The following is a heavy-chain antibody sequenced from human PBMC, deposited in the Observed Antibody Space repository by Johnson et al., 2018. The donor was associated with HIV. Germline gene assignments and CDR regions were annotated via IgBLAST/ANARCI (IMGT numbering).Heavy chain of an antibody. CDR2: IRSRAYGGTT. CDR3: RSHGTTDDAFDF. Sequence: VQLVESGGGLVQPGRSLRLSCTASGFTFGDYAMSWVRQAPGKGLEWVGFIRSRAYGGTTEYAASVTGRFTISRDDSKSIAYLQMNSLKIEDTAMYYCRSHGTTDDAFDFLGQGTMVTVSS. CDR1: GFTFGDYA. J-gene: IGHJ3*01. D-gene: IGHD1-7*01. V-gene: IGHV3-49*04.